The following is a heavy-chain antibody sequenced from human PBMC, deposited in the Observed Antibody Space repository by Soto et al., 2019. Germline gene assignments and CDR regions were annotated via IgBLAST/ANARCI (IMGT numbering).Heavy chain of an antibody. Sequence: EVQLLESGGGLVQPGGSLRLSCAASGFTFSRYAMSWVRQAPGKGLAWVSAISGSGGSTYYADSVKGRFTISRDNSKNTLYLQMNSLRAEDTAVYYCAKFITIFGGPRGHYMDVWGKGTTVTVSS. V-gene: IGHV3-23*01. CDR1: GFTFSRYA. J-gene: IGHJ6*03. CDR3: AKFITIFGGPRGHYMDV. CDR2: ISGSGGST. D-gene: IGHD3-3*01.